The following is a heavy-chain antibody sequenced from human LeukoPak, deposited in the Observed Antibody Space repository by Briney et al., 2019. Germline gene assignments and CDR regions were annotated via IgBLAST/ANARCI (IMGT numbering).Heavy chain of an antibody. Sequence: GGSLRLSCAASGFTFSSYAMSWVRQAPGKGPEWVSYISSSSSTIYYADSVKGRFTISRDNAKNSLYLQMNSLRVEDTAVYYCARDRRYGDYPTSKYYYYGMDVWGQGTTVTVSS. CDR3: ARDRRYGDYPTSKYYYYGMDV. D-gene: IGHD4-17*01. CDR2: ISSSSSTI. V-gene: IGHV3-48*01. CDR1: GFTFSSYA. J-gene: IGHJ6*02.